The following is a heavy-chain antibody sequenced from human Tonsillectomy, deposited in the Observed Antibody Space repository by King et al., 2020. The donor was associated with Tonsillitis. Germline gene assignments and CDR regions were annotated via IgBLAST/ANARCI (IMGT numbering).Heavy chain of an antibody. CDR2: MNPNSGNT. J-gene: IGHJ6*02. V-gene: IGHV1-8*01. CDR3: ASERWTKDLGRGLSGYNYYGTDI. Sequence: AQLVQSGAEVKKPGASVKVSCKASGYTFNTYDINWVREASGQGLEWMGWMNPNSGNTGYAQKFQGRVTMTRDTSTSTAYMELSSLKSEDTAIYYCASERWTKDLGRGLSGYNYYGTDIWGQGTAVTVSS. D-gene: IGHD3-10*01. CDR1: GYTFNTYD.